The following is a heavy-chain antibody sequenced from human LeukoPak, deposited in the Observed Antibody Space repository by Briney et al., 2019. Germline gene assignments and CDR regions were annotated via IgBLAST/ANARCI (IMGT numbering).Heavy chain of an antibody. V-gene: IGHV3-23*01. CDR1: GFTFSSYA. Sequence: GGSLRLSCAASGFTFSSYAMSWVRQAPGKGLEWVSAISGSGGSTYYADSVKGRFTISRDNSKNTLYLQMNSLRAEDTAVYYWAKNRRLGASYGLDYWGQGTLVTVSS. D-gene: IGHD5-18*01. CDR3: AKNRRLGASYGLDY. CDR2: ISGSGGST. J-gene: IGHJ4*02.